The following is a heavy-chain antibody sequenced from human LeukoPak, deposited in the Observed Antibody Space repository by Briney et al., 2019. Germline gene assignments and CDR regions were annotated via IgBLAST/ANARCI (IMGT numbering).Heavy chain of an antibody. V-gene: IGHV3-64D*09. CDR1: GFTFSSFA. CDR2: ISSDGGRT. D-gene: IGHD1-26*01. CDR3: VKDPSGNYFYFDY. J-gene: IGHJ4*02. Sequence: GGSLRLSCSASGFTFSSFAMFWVRQAPGKGLEYVSGISSDGGRTNYADSVKARFTISRGNSKVTLYLQMTSLRPEDTAIYYCVKDPSGNYFYFDYWGQGTLVTVSS.